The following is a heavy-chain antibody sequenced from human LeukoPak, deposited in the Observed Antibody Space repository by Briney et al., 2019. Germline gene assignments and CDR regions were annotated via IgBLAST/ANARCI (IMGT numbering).Heavy chain of an antibody. CDR3: ARHTSNSLH. V-gene: IGHV5-51*01. J-gene: IGHJ4*02. D-gene: IGHD6-6*01. CDR1: GYTFSRDW. Sequence: GESLKISCKGSGYTFSRDWIGWVRQMPGKGLEWMGVIYPADSDTRYSPSFQGQVTISADKSISTAYLQWSSLKASDTAMYYCARHTSNSLHWGQGTLVTVSS. CDR2: IYPADSDT.